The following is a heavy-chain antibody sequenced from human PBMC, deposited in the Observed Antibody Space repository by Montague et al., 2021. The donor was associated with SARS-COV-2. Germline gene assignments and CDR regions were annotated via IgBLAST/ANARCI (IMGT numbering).Heavy chain of an antibody. V-gene: IGHV4-39*07. CDR2: IYYSGST. D-gene: IGHD2-15*01. CDR1: GGSISSSNYY. Sequence: SETLSLTCTVSGGSISSSNYYWGWIRQPPGKGLDWIVYIYYSGSTYYNPSLKSPVTISIDTSKNPLSLKLSSVTAADTYVYYCARYDIVLQEVTKGMDVWGQGTTVTVSS. J-gene: IGHJ6*02. CDR3: ARYDIVLQEVTKGMDV.